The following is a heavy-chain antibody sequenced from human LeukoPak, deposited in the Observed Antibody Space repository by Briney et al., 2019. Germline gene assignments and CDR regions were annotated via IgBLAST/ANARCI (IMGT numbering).Heavy chain of an antibody. J-gene: IGHJ4*02. CDR1: GFTYSSYA. Sequence: GGSLRLSCAASGFTYSSYAMSWVRQAPGTGLEWVSGISGSGGSTYSADSVKGRFTISRDNSKNTLYLQMNNLRAEDTAIYYCAKARGAAAANDFDYWGQGTLVTVSS. V-gene: IGHV3-23*01. D-gene: IGHD6-13*01. CDR2: ISGSGGST. CDR3: AKARGAAAANDFDY.